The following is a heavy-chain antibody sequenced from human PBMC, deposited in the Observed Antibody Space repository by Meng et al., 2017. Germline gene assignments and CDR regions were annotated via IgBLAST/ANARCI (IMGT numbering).Heavy chain of an antibody. CDR3: ARGRYSSGWDRFDY. D-gene: IGHD6-19*01. Sequence: QVRLQEPGPGLVKPSGTLSLTCAVSGGSISSSNWWSWVRQPSGKGLEWIGEIYHSGSTNYNPSLKSRVTISVDKSKNQFSLKLSSVTAADTAVYYCARGRYSSGWDRFDYWGQGTLVTVSS. CDR1: GGSISSSNW. CDR2: IYHSGST. J-gene: IGHJ4*02. V-gene: IGHV4-4*02.